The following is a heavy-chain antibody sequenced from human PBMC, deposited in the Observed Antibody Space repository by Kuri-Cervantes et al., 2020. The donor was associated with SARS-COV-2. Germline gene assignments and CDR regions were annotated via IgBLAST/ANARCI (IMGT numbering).Heavy chain of an antibody. J-gene: IGHJ4*02. CDR1: GGTFSSYA. V-gene: IGHV1-69*06. D-gene: IGHD3-9*01. CDR3: ARGNYDILTGSPWYFDY. Sequence: SVKVSCKASGGTFSSYAISWVRQAPGRGLEWMGGIIPIFGTANYAQKFQGRVTITADKSTSTAYMELSSLRSEDTAVYYCARGNYDILTGSPWYFDYWGQGTLVTVSS. CDR2: IIPIFGTA.